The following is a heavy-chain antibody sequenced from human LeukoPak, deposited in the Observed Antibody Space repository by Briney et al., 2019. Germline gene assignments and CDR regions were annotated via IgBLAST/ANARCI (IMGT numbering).Heavy chain of an antibody. J-gene: IGHJ4*02. V-gene: IGHV2-70*11. D-gene: IGHD4-17*01. Sequence: ESGPTLVNPTHPRIPICNVSVYWLSTSGMCVSWIRQPPGKALEWLARIDWDDDKYYSTSLKTRLTISKDTTKNQVVLTMTNMDRVDTATYCCSMIPVNGEHVGLFDYSGQGTLVTVSS. CDR2: IDWDDDK. CDR3: SMIPVNGEHVGLFDY. CDR1: VYWLSTSGMC.